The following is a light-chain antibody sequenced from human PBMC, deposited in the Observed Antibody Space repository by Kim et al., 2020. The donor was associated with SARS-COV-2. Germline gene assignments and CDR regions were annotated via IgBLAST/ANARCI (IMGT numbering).Light chain of an antibody. J-gene: IGKJ1*01. CDR1: QSVSSSY. Sequence: SPGERATHSCRASQSVSSSYLAWYQQKPGQAPRLLIYGASSRVTGIPDRFSGSGSGTDFTLTISRLEPEDFAVYFCQQYDTSPWTFGQGTKVDIK. V-gene: IGKV3-20*01. CDR2: GAS. CDR3: QQYDTSPWT.